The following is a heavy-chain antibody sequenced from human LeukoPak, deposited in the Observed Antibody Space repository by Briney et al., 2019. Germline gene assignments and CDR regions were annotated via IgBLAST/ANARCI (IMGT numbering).Heavy chain of an antibody. J-gene: IGHJ6*03. D-gene: IGHD3-9*01. CDR1: GYTLTKYY. CDR3: ARDGGYDIAFYYMDV. Sequence: ASVKVSCKASGYTLTKYYIHWVRQAPGQGLEWMGIINPTGGSTRYAQKFQGRVTMTRGMSTSTVYMELSSLRSEDTAVYYCARDGGYDIAFYYMDVWGKGTTVTVSS. CDR2: INPTGGST. V-gene: IGHV1-46*01.